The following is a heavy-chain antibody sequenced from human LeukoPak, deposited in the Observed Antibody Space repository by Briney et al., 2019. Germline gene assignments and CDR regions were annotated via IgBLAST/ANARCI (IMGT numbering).Heavy chain of an antibody. CDR1: GYSFTTYW. Sequence: GESLKISCKGSGYSFTTYWIGWVRQMPGKGLEWMGIIYPGDSDAIYSPSFQGQVTMSADKSISTAYLQWSSLKASDTATYYCARVSEDTAMVNDYWGQGTLVTVSS. V-gene: IGHV5-51*01. CDR2: IYPGDSDA. CDR3: ARVSEDTAMVNDY. J-gene: IGHJ4*02. D-gene: IGHD5-18*01.